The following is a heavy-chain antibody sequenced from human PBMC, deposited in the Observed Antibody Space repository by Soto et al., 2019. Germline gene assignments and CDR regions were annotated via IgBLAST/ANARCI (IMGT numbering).Heavy chain of an antibody. D-gene: IGHD3-10*01. CDR3: ARDHPMVRGGFKV. CDR2: IYYSGST. CDR1: GGSISSSSYY. Sequence: PSETLSLTCTVSGGSISSSSYYWGWIRQPPGKGLEWIGSIYYSGSTYYNPSLKSRVTISVDTSKNQFSLKLSSVTAADTAVYYCARDHPMVRGGFKVWGQATLVTVSS. V-gene: IGHV4-39*02. J-gene: IGHJ4*02.